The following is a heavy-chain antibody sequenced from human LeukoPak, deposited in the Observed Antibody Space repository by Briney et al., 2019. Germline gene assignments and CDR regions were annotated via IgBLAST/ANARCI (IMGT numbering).Heavy chain of an antibody. CDR1: GFTFSSYW. D-gene: IGHD1-26*01. Sequence: GSLRLSCAASGFTFSSYWMHWVRQAPGKGLVWVSRINSDGSSTSYADSVKGRFTISRDNAKNTLYLQMNSLRAEDTAVYYCARGEVGATPYYYYYMDVWGKGTTVTVSS. CDR2: INSDGSST. J-gene: IGHJ6*03. V-gene: IGHV3-74*01. CDR3: ARGEVGATPYYYYYMDV.